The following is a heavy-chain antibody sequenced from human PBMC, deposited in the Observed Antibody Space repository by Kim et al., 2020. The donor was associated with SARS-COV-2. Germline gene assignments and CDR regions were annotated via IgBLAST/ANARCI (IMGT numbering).Heavy chain of an antibody. CDR3: AKGGEGGDSAYHCAVDV. J-gene: IGHJ6*01. CDR1: GFIISGYG. Sequence: GGSLRLSCVASGFIISGYGMSWVRQAPGKGLEWVSSISPSSGSRYYADSVKGRFTISRDDAKNTLYLEMDSLRAEDTAIYYCAKGGEGGDSAYHCAVDV. D-gene: IGHD2-21*02. CDR2: ISPSSGSR. V-gene: IGHV3-23*01.